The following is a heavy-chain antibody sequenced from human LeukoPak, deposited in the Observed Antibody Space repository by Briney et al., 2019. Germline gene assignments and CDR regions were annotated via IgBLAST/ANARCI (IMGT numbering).Heavy chain of an antibody. CDR3: QGRYADY. D-gene: IGHD6-19*01. V-gene: IGHV3-64*01. CDR1: GFTFSSYA. CDR2: ISSNGGST. J-gene: IGHJ4*02. Sequence: QSGGSLRLSCAASGFTFSSYAMHWVRQAPGKGLEYVSAISSNGGSTYYANSVKGRFTISRDNSKNTLYLQMGSLRAEDMAVYYCQGRYADYWGQGTLVTVPS.